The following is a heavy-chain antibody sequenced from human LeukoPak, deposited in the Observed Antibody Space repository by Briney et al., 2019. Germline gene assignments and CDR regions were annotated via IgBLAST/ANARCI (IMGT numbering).Heavy chain of an antibody. CDR3: ARGVDGSRRLDP. CDR2: MNPNSGNT. V-gene: IGHV1-8*01. Sequence: ASVRVSCKASGYTFTSYDINWVRQATGQGLEWMGWMNPNSGNTGYAQKFQGRVTMTRNTSISTAYMELSSLRSEDTAVYYCARGVDGSRRLDPWGQGTLVTVSS. J-gene: IGHJ5*02. CDR1: GYTFTSYD. D-gene: IGHD5-24*01.